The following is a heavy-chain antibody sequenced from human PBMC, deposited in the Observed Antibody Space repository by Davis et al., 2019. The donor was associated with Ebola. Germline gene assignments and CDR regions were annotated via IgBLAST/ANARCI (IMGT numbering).Heavy chain of an antibody. CDR2: IYPGDSDT. CDR3: ARRGGGYCSGGSCYSD. J-gene: IGHJ4*02. D-gene: IGHD2-15*01. CDR1: GYSFTSYW. Sequence: GESLKISCKDSGYSFTSYWIGWVRQMPGKGLEWMGIIYPGDSDTRYSPSFQGQVTISADKSISTAYLQWSSLKASDTAMYYCARRGGGYCSGGSCYSDWGQGTLVTVSS. V-gene: IGHV5-51*01.